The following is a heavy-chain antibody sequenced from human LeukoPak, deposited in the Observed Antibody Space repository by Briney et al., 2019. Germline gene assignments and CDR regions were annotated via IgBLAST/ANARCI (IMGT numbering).Heavy chain of an antibody. D-gene: IGHD3-22*01. CDR2: ISAYNGNT. V-gene: IGHV1-18*01. Sequence: ASVKVSCKASGYTFTSYGISWVRQAPGQGLEWMGWISAYNGNTNYAQKLQGRVTMTTDTSTSTAYMELRSLRSDDTAVYYCASQMTGSGYFHPDYWGQGTLVTVSS. J-gene: IGHJ4*02. CDR1: GYTFTSYG. CDR3: ASQMTGSGYFHPDY.